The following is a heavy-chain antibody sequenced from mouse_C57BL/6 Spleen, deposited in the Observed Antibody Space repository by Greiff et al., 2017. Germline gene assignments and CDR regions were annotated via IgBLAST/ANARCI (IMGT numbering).Heavy chain of an antibody. CDR1: GFTFSDYY. D-gene: IGHD3-3*01. V-gene: IGHV5-16*01. CDR3: ARDGDSYSYFDV. Sequence: EVQRVESEGGLVKPGSSMKLSCTASGFTFSDYYMAWVRQVPEKGLEWVANINYDGSSTYYLDSLKSRFIISRDNAKNILYLQMSSLKSEDTATYSCARDGDSYSYFDVWGTGTTVTVSS. J-gene: IGHJ1*03. CDR2: INYDGSST.